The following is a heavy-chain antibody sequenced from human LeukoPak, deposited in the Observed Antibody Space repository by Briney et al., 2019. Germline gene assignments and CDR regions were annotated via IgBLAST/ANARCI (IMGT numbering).Heavy chain of an antibody. CDR3: ASVGGGTTGGFDP. V-gene: IGHV4-34*01. CDR2: IDHNGGT. D-gene: IGHD2-15*01. J-gene: IGHJ5*02. CDR1: GGSFSGYY. Sequence: SETLSLTCAVYGGSFSGYYWSWIRQPPGKGPEWIGEIDHNGGTNYNPSLKSQVTISLDTSKNQFSLKLSSVTAADTAVYYCASVGGGTTGGFDPWGQGTLVTVSS.